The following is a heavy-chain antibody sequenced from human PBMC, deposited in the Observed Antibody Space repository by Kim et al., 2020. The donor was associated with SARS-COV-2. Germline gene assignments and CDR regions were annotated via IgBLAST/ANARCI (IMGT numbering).Heavy chain of an antibody. CDR1: GDSISSSSYY. CDR2: IYYSGST. V-gene: IGHV4-39*01. D-gene: IGHD5-12*01. J-gene: IGHJ5*02. CDR3: ARPLRDGYNHNWFDP. Sequence: SETLSLTCTVSGDSISSSSYYWGWIRQPPGKGLEWIGSIYYSGSTYYNPSLKSRVTISVDTSKNQFSLKLSSVTAADTAVYYCARPLRDGYNHNWFDPWGQGTLVTVSS.